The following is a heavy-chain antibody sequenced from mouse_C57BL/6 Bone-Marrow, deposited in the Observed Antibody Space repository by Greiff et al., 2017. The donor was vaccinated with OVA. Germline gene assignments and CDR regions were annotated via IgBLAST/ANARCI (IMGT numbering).Heavy chain of an antibody. Sequence: EVQLVESGGGLVQPGGSLSLSCAASGFTFTAYYMSWVRQPPGKALEWLGFIRNQANGYTTEYSASVKGRFTISRDNSQSILYLQMNALRAEDSATYYCARSRLWPWGQGTLVTVSA. V-gene: IGHV7-3*01. J-gene: IGHJ3*02. CDR3: ARSRLWP. CDR1: GFTFTAYY. CDR2: IRNQANGYTT. D-gene: IGHD1-1*02.